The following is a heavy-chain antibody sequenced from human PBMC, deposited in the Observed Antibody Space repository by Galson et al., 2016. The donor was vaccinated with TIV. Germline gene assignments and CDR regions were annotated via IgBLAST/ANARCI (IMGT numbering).Heavy chain of an antibody. V-gene: IGHV3-30*14. Sequence: SLRLSCAASGFTFRNYAVHWVRQAPGKGLEWVGCISFDGGEKHYPDSAKGRFTISRDNSKNTLDLQINSLRAEDTAVYCCARGETRFGGNAVYWGQGTVVIVSS. CDR1: GFTFRNYA. CDR2: ISFDGGEK. J-gene: IGHJ4*02. CDR3: ARGETRFGGNAVY. D-gene: IGHD4-23*01.